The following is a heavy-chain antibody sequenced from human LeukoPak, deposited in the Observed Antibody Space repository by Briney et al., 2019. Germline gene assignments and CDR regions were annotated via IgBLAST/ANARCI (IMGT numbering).Heavy chain of an antibody. CDR3: AKEYSSSLYYFDY. CDR2: ISGSGVST. D-gene: IGHD6-6*01. Sequence: QAGGSLRLSCAASGFTFSSYSMNWVRQAPGKGLEWVSAISGSGVSTYYADSVKGRFTISRDTSKNTLYLQMNSLRAEDTAVYYCAKEYSSSLYYFDYWGQGTLVTVSS. CDR1: GFTFSSYS. J-gene: IGHJ4*02. V-gene: IGHV3-23*01.